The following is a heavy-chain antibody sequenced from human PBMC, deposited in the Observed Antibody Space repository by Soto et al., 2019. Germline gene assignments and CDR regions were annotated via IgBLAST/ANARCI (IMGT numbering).Heavy chain of an antibody. CDR1: GFTFDEFA. J-gene: IGHJ3*01. CDR3: AKSITGTIARGSFDF. CDR2: ISWNSDTI. Sequence: PGGSLRLSCAASGFTFDEFAMHWVRQVPGKGLEWVSGISWNSDTIDYADSVKGRFTISRNNAKNSLNLQMNSLRAGDTAFYYRAKSITGTIARGSFDFWGQGTMVTVSS. V-gene: IGHV3-9*01. D-gene: IGHD1-7*01.